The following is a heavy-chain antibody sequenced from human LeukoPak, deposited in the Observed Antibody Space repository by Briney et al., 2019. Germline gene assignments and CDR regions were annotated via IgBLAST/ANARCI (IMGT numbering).Heavy chain of an antibody. CDR2: ISSSSSNI. Sequence: PGGSLRLSCAASGFRFSSYHMNWVRQAPGKGLEWVSYISSSSSNINYAYSGKGRFTISRDNAKNLLYLEMNSLRADDTAVYYCVEGGWPYLWGQGTLVSVSS. J-gene: IGHJ4*02. CDR1: GFRFSSYH. V-gene: IGHV3-21*01. CDR3: VEGGWPYL. D-gene: IGHD6-19*01.